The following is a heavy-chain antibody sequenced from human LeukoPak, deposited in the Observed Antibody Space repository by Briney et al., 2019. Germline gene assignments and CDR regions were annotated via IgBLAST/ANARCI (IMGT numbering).Heavy chain of an antibody. V-gene: IGHV1-2*02. D-gene: IGHD2-8*01. Sequence: ASVKVSCKASGYTFTGYYMHWVRQAPGQGLEWMGWINPNSGGTNYAQKFQGRVTMTRDTSISTAYMELSSLRSDDTAVYYCARVGVLMVYAMAFDYWGQGTLVTVSS. CDR1: GYTFTGYY. J-gene: IGHJ4*02. CDR3: ARVGVLMVYAMAFDY. CDR2: INPNSGGT.